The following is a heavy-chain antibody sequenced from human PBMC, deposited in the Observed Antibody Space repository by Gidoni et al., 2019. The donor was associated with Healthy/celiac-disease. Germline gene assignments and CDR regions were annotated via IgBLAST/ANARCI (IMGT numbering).Heavy chain of an antibody. CDR3: ARSCGGDCYSAPRYYFDY. V-gene: IGHV3-48*01. D-gene: IGHD2-21*02. Sequence: EVQLVESGGGLVQPGGSLRLSCAASGFTFSSYSMNWVRQAPGKGLEWVSYISSSSSTIYYADSVKGRFTISRDNAKNSLYLQMNSLRAEDTAVYYCARSCGGDCYSAPRYYFDYWGQGTLVTVSS. CDR1: GFTFSSYS. CDR2: ISSSSSTI. J-gene: IGHJ4*02.